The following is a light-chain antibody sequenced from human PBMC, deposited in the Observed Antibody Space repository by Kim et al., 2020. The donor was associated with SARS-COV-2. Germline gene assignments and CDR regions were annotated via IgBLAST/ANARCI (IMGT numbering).Light chain of an antibody. Sequence: SPGERATLSCRASQSVTNYYLGWYQQKPGQAPRLLIYGASTRATGIPDRFSGSGSGTDFTLTISRLEPEDFAVYYCQHYGSSLWTFGQGTKVDIK. V-gene: IGKV3-20*01. CDR2: GAS. J-gene: IGKJ1*01. CDR1: QSVTNYY. CDR3: QHYGSSLWT.